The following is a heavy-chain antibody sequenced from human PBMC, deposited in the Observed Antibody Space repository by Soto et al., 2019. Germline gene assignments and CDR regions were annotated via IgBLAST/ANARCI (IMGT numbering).Heavy chain of an antibody. CDR1: GDSISSYY. Sequence: SETLSLTCTVSGDSISSYYWSWIRQPPGKGLEWIGYIFYSGSTNYNPSLESRVTVSVDTSKNQFSLKLSSLTAADTAVYYCARDRTQFDPWGQGTLVT. V-gene: IGHV4-59*01. J-gene: IGHJ5*02. CDR3: ARDRTQFDP. CDR2: IFYSGST.